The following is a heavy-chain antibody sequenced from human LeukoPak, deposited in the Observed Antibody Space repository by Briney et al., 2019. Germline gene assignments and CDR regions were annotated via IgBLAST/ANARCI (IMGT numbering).Heavy chain of an antibody. J-gene: IGHJ4*02. V-gene: IGHV1-69*13. D-gene: IGHD3-10*01. CDR3: ARGKGLYYGSGSFDY. Sequence: RASVKVSCKASGGTFSSYAISWVRQAPGQGLEWMGGIIPIFGTANYAQKFQGRVTITADESTSTAYMELSSLRSEDTAVYYCARGKGLYYGSGSFDYWGQGTLVTVSS. CDR2: IIPIFGTA. CDR1: GGTFSSYA.